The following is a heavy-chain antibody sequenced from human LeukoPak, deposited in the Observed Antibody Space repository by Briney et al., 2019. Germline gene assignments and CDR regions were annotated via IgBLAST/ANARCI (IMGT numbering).Heavy chain of an antibody. CDR3: ARLYSSSLGRVFDY. CDR1: GGSISSSYYY. D-gene: IGHD4-11*01. V-gene: IGHV4-39*01. Sequence: PSETLSLTCTVSGGSISSSYYYWGWIRQPPGKGLEWIGSIYYSGSTDYNPTLKSRVTISVDTSKKQLSLKLRSVTAADTAVYYCARLYSSSLGRVFDYWGQGTLVTVSS. CDR2: IYYSGST. J-gene: IGHJ4*02.